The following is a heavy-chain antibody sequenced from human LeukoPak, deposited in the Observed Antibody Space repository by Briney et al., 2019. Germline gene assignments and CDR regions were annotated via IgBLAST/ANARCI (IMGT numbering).Heavy chain of an antibody. CDR3: ATGSYAFDY. J-gene: IGHJ4*02. CDR2: MNPSSGNT. Sequence: ASVKVSCKASGYTFTSYDINWVRQATEQGLEWMGWMNPSSGNTGYAQKFQDRVTMTRNTSKSTAYMELNSLRSEDTAVYYCATGSYAFDYWGQGTLVTVSS. D-gene: IGHD1-26*01. CDR1: GYTFTSYD. V-gene: IGHV1-8*01.